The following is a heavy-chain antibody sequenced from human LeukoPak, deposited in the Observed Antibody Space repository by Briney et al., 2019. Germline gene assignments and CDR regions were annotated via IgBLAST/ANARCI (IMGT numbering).Heavy chain of an antibody. V-gene: IGHV5-51*01. CDR3: GRRWGVAGTLFFDY. Sequence: GESLKISCKGSGYSFTSYWNGWVPQIPGKGLEWMRINYPGDSDTRYSTSCQGQVTISADKSISLAFLQWSSLKASDTALLLRGRRWGVAGTLFFDYWGQGTLVTVSS. CDR2: NYPGDSDT. J-gene: IGHJ4*02. CDR1: GYSFTSYW. D-gene: IGHD6-19*01.